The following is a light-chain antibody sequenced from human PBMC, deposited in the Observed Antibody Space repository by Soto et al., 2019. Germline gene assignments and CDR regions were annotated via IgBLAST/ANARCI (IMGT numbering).Light chain of an antibody. J-gene: IGKJ1*01. Sequence: EIVMTQSPATLSVSPGERATLSFRASQSVSSNLAWYQQKPGQAPRLLIYGASTRATGIPARVSGSGSGTEFTLTISSLQSEDFAVYYCQQYNNWPRTFGQGTKVDIK. CDR1: QSVSSN. V-gene: IGKV3-15*01. CDR2: GAS. CDR3: QQYNNWPRT.